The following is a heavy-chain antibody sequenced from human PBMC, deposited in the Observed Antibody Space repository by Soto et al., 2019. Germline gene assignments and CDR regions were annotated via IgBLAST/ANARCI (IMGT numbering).Heavy chain of an antibody. CDR2: IYYSGST. CDR1: GGSVSSGSYY. V-gene: IGHV4-61*01. CDR3: ASHRSYYYDSSGYLYYYYYGMDX. D-gene: IGHD3-22*01. Sequence: SETLSLTCTVSGGSVSSGSYYWSWIRQPPWKGLEWIGYIYYSGSTNYNPSLKSRVTISVDTSKNQFSLKLSSVTAADTAVYYCASHRSYYYDSSGYLYYYYYGMDXWGQGPTVTV. J-gene: IGHJ6*02.